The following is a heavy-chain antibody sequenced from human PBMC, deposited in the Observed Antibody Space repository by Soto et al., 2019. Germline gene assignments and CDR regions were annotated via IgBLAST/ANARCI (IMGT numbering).Heavy chain of an antibody. J-gene: IGHJ4*02. D-gene: IGHD4-17*01. Sequence: GESLKISCKGSGYTFPSYWFAWVRQMPGKGLEWMGIIYPGDSDTRYSPSFQGQVTISVDKSISTAYLQWNSLKASDTAMYYCARSDYGSNLYYFDYWGQGTLVTVSS. CDR2: IYPGDSDT. CDR3: ARSDYGSNLYYFDY. CDR1: GYTFPSYW. V-gene: IGHV5-51*01.